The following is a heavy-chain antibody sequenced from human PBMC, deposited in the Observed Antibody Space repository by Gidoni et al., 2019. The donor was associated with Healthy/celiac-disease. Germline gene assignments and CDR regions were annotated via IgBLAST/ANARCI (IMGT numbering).Heavy chain of an antibody. CDR2: ISWKSGSI. CDR1: GFTFDAYA. Sequence: EVQLLESGGGLVQPGRSLSLSCAASGFTFDAYAMHWVRQAPGKGLEWVSGISWKSGSIGYADSVKGRFTISRDNAKNSLYLQMNSLRAEDTALYYCAKDTASYGEYYFDYWGQGTLVTVSS. CDR3: AKDTASYGEYYFDY. J-gene: IGHJ4*02. V-gene: IGHV3-9*01. D-gene: IGHD4-17*01.